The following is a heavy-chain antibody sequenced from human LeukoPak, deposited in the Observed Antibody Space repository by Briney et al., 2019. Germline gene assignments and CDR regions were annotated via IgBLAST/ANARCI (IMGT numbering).Heavy chain of an antibody. CDR3: ARQGGGFWYFDL. CDR1: GGSISSDY. D-gene: IGHD2-15*01. J-gene: IGHJ2*01. V-gene: IGHV4-59*08. Sequence: PSETLSLACTVSGGSISSDYWSWIRQPPGKGLEWIGYIYYSGSTNYNPSLKSRVTISVDTSKNQFSLKLGSVTAADTAVYYCARQGGGFWYFDLWGRGTLVTVSS. CDR2: IYYSGST.